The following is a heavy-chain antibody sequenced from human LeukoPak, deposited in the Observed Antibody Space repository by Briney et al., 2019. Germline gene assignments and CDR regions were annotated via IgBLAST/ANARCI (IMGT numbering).Heavy chain of an antibody. CDR3: ARGRRYSSSSYYYGMDV. V-gene: IGHV4-31*03. CDR2: IYYSGST. J-gene: IGHJ6*02. CDR1: GGSISSGGYY. D-gene: IGHD6-6*01. Sequence: TLSLTCTVSGGSISSGGYYWSWIRQHPGKGLEWIGYIYYSGSTYYNPSLKSRVTISVDTSKNQFSLKLSSVTAADTAVYYCARGRRYSSSSYYYGMDVWGQGTTVIVSS.